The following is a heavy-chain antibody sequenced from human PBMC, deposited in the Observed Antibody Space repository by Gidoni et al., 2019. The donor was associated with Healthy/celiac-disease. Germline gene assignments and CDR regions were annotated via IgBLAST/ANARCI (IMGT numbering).Heavy chain of an antibody. V-gene: IGHV3-23*01. CDR1: GFTFSSYA. CDR2: ISGSGGST. J-gene: IGHJ4*02. Sequence: EGHLLESGGGLVQPGGALGLHCAAPGFTFSSYAMSWVRQAPGEGLEWVSAISGSGGSTYYADSVKGRFTISRDNSKNTLYLQMNSLRAEDTAVYYCAKDPQLGNFDYWGQGTLVTVSS. CDR3: AKDPQLGNFDY. D-gene: IGHD7-27*01.